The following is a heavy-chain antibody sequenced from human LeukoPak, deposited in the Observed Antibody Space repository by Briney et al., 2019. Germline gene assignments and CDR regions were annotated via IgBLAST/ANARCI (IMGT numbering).Heavy chain of an antibody. Sequence: ASVKVSCKASGYTFTGYYMHWVRQAPGQGLEWMGWINPNSGGTNYAQKFQGRVTMTRDTSISTAYMELSSLRSEDTAVYYCARGVVEGYYYYMDVWGKGTTVTISS. CDR1: GYTFTGYY. CDR2: INPNSGGT. J-gene: IGHJ6*03. D-gene: IGHD3-22*01. V-gene: IGHV1-2*02. CDR3: ARGVVEGYYYYMDV.